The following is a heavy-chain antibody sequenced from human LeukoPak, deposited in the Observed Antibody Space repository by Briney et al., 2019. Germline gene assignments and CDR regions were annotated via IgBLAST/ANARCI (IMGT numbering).Heavy chain of an antibody. CDR3: ARSRGYSYGTTFLDY. V-gene: IGHV4-59*08. Sequence: SETLSLTCTVSGGSISSYYWSWIRQPPGKGLEWIGYIYYSGSTNYNPFLKSRVIISVDTSKNQFSLKLSSVTAADTAVYYCARSRGYSYGTTFLDYWGQGTLVTVSS. J-gene: IGHJ4*02. D-gene: IGHD5-18*01. CDR1: GGSISSYY. CDR2: IYYSGST.